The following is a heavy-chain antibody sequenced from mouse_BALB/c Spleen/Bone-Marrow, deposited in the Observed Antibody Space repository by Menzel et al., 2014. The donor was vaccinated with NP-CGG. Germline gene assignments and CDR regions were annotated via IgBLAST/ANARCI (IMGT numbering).Heavy chain of an antibody. CDR1: GFNIKDYY. V-gene: IGHV14-1*02. CDR3: ASYYRYDRYFDV. CDR2: IDPENGNT. Sequence: VQLQQSGAELVRPGALVKLSYKASGFNIKDYYMYWVKQRPEQGLEWIGWIDPENGNTIYDPKFQGKASMTVDTSSNTASLQLNSLTSEDTAVYYCASYYRYDRYFDVWGAGTTVTVSS. D-gene: IGHD2-14*01. J-gene: IGHJ1*01.